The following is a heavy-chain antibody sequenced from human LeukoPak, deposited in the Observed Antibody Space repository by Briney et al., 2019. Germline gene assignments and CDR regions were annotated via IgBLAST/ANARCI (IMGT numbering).Heavy chain of an antibody. V-gene: IGHV3-21*01. CDR2: ISGSSSYI. Sequence: GGSLRLSCAASGFTFSTSSMDWVRQAPGKGLEWVAYISGSSSYIYYADSVKGRFTISRDNGENSLYLQMNSLRAEDTAVYYCARDHDFWVGYSYHYGMDVWGQGATVTVSS. D-gene: IGHD3-3*01. J-gene: IGHJ6*02. CDR1: GFTFSTSS. CDR3: ARDHDFWVGYSYHYGMDV.